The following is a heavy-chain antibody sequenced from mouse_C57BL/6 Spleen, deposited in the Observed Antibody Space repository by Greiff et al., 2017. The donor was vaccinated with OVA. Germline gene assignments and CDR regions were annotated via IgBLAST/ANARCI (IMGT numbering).Heavy chain of an antibody. D-gene: IGHD1-1*01. CDR1: GYTFTSYD. J-gene: IGHJ1*03. CDR2: IYPRDGST. V-gene: IGHV1-85*01. Sequence: QVQLKASGPELVKPGASVKLSCKASGYTFTSYDINWVKQRPGQGLEWIGWIYPRDGSTKYNEKFKGKATLTVDTSSSTAYMELHSLTSEDSAVYFCATYYYGSSYDWYFDVWGTGTTVTVSS. CDR3: ATYYYGSSYDWYFDV.